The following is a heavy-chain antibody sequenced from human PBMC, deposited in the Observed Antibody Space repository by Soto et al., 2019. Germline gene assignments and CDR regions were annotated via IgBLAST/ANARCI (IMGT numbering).Heavy chain of an antibody. CDR3: AKKLGTVDGRKETLNY. CDR2: ISGNSANT. J-gene: IGHJ4*02. V-gene: IGHV3-23*01. D-gene: IGHD1-26*01. CDR1: GFTFNTYV. Sequence: GGSLRLSCAASGFTFNTYVMSWVRQAPGKGLEWVSEISGNSANTYYADSVRGRFTISRDNSKNTLYLQRKSLRAAATAVYYCAKKLGTVDGRKETLNYWGQGTLVIVS.